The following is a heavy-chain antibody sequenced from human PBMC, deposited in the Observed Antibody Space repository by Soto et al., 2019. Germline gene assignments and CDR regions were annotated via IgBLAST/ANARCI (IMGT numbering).Heavy chain of an antibody. J-gene: IGHJ4*02. D-gene: IGHD5-12*01. CDR2: IYSGGSI. Sequence: EVQVVESGGGLIQPGGSLRLSCEVSGFSVTANYMSWVRQAPGKGLEWVSVIYSGGSIYYIDSVKGRFSISRDISKNTLYLQMNSLRVEDTAVYYCHGYGYWGQGTLVTVSS. V-gene: IGHV3-53*01. CDR1: GFSVTANY. CDR3: HGYGY.